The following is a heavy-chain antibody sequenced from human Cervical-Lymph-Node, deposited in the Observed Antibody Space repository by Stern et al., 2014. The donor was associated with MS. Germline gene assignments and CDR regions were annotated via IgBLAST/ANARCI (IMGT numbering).Heavy chain of an antibody. Sequence: VQLVESGPGLVKPSQTLSLTCTVSGGSISSGGYYWSWIRQHPGKGLVLIGYIYYSGSTYYNPSLKSRVTISVDTSKNQFSLKLSSVTAADTAVYYCAREYCSSTSCYQWFDPWGQGTLVTVSS. D-gene: IGHD2-2*01. CDR3: AREYCSSTSCYQWFDP. J-gene: IGHJ5*02. CDR2: IYYSGST. CDR1: GGSISSGGYY. V-gene: IGHV4-31*03.